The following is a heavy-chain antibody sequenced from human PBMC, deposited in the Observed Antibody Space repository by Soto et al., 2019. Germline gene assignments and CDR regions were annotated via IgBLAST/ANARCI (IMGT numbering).Heavy chain of an antibody. CDR2: IYHSGST. CDR1: GGSISSGGYS. J-gene: IGHJ4*02. D-gene: IGHD3-10*01. CDR3: ARRRSVGEFDY. V-gene: IGHV4-30-2*01. Sequence: PSETLSLTCAVSGGSISSGGYSWSWIRQPPGKGLEWIGYIYHSGSTFYNPSLKSRVTISIDKSKNQFSLKLSTVIATDTAVYCCARRRSVGEFDYWGQGTLVTVSS.